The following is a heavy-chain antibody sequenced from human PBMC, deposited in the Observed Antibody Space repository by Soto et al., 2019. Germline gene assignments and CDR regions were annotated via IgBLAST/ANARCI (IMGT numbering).Heavy chain of an antibody. J-gene: IGHJ4*02. CDR1: GFIFDDYA. Sequence: EVQLVESGGGLAQPGRSLRLSCAASGFIFDDYAMHWVRQAPGKGLEWVSGISWQSGSIRYADSVKGRFTISRDNAKNSLYLQMNSLRVEDTALYYCAKDMFSSSSAATFDYWGQGILVTASS. D-gene: IGHD6-6*01. CDR3: AKDMFSSSSAATFDY. V-gene: IGHV3-9*01. CDR2: ISWQSGSI.